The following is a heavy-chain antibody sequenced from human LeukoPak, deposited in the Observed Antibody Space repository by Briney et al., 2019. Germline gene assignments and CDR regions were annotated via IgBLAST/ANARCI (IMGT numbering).Heavy chain of an antibody. CDR3: AREVVVPASGWFDP. CDR2: IYYSGNT. V-gene: IGHV4-59*01. D-gene: IGHD2-2*01. Sequence: SETLSLTCAVYGGSFSGYYWSWIRQPPGKGLEWIGYIYYSGNTNYNPSLKSRVTISVDTSKNQFSLKLSSVTAADTAVYYCAREVVVPASGWFDPWGQGTLVTVSS. J-gene: IGHJ5*02. CDR1: GGSFSGYY.